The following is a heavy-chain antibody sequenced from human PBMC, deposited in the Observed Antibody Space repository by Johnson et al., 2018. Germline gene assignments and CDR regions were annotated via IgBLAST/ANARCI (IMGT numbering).Heavy chain of an antibody. CDR2: ISDDGNNK. Sequence: VQLVESGGGVVQPGRSLRLSCAASGFNFKNYGMHWVRQSPDKGLEWVAMISDDGNNKYYADFVEGRFTISRQNSRNTLYLQMNSLRLEDTSVFYCAQAARGGRGWSHYYSYMDVWGKGTTVTVSS. V-gene: IGHV3-30*18. D-gene: IGHD6-19*01. CDR3: AQAARGGRGWSHYYSYMDV. CDR1: GFNFKNYG. J-gene: IGHJ6*03.